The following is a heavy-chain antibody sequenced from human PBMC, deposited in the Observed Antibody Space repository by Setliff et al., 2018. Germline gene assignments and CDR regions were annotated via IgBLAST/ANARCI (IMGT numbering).Heavy chain of an antibody. V-gene: IGHV4-4*07. Sequence: ASETLSLTCTVSGGSISNYYWSWIRQPAGKGLEWIGRIYTSGSTNYNPSLKSRVTMSVDTSKNQFSLKLSSVTAADTAVYYCARYDSSGYSDNYYFDYWGQGTLVT. CDR1: GGSISNYY. CDR3: ARYDSSGYSDNYYFDY. CDR2: IYTSGST. D-gene: IGHD3-22*01. J-gene: IGHJ4*02.